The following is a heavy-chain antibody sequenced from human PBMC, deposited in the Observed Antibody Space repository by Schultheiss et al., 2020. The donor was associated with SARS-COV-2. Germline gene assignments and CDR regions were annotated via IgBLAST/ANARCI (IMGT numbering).Heavy chain of an antibody. CDR2: ISDDGGST. V-gene: IGHV3-23*01. D-gene: IGHD6-13*01. Sequence: GGSLRLSCAASGFTFSSYSMIWVRQAPGKGLEWVSTISDDGGSTYYADSVKGQFTISRDYSKNTLYLQMNSLRAEDTAVYYCACYSSSWYNYWGQGALVTVSS. CDR1: GFTFSSYS. J-gene: IGHJ4*02. CDR3: ACYSSSWYNY.